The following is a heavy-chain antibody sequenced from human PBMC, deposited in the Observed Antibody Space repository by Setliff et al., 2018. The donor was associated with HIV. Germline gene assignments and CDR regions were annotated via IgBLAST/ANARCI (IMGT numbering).Heavy chain of an antibody. V-gene: IGHV3-73*01. CDR1: GFTFSGAE. Sequence: PGGSLKISCAASGFTFSGAEIHWVRQAAGKGLEWVGRIRSKADKYATDYGASAKGRFIISRDDSKKTAYLQMNTLRAEDTAMYYCARDPDQHYYDSSGYPDAFDIWGQGT. D-gene: IGHD3-22*01. J-gene: IGHJ3*02. CDR3: ARDPDQHYYDSSGYPDAFDI. CDR2: IRSKADKYAT.